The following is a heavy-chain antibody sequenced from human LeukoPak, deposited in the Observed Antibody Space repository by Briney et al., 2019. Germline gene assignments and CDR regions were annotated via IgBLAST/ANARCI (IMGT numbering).Heavy chain of an antibody. CDR3: ARERNYDSSGYYYVRDAFDI. V-gene: IGHV1-2*02. D-gene: IGHD3-22*01. J-gene: IGHJ3*02. Sequence: ASVTVSCKASGYTFTGYYMHWVRQAPGQGLEWMGCINPNSGGTNYAQKFQDRVTMTRDTSISTAYMELSRLRSDDTAVYYCARERNYDSSGYYYVRDAFDIWGQGTMVTVSS. CDR1: GYTFTGYY. CDR2: INPNSGGT.